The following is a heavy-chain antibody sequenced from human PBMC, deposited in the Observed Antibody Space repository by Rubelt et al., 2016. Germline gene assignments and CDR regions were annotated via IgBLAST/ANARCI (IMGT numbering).Heavy chain of an antibody. Sequence: GGSLRLSCAASGFALTNYAMSWVRQAPGKGLGWVSAFSGTGDTPDYADSVRGRFTISRENSKNTLYLQMDSLTTEDTAVYYCAKVSGLVDPFENWGQGTLVTVSS. CDR1: GFALTNYA. CDR2: FSGTGDTP. CDR3: AKVSGLVDPFEN. D-gene: IGHD6-6*01. V-gene: IGHV3-23*01. J-gene: IGHJ4*02.